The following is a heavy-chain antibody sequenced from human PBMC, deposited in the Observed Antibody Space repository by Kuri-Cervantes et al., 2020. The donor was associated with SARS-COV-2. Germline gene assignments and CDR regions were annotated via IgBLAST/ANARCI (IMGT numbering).Heavy chain of an antibody. D-gene: IGHD3-22*01. J-gene: IGHJ6*02. CDR1: GFTFSSYS. CDR3: ARGNYYDSSGYFYYYGMDV. CDR2: TRNKANSYTT. V-gene: IGHV3-72*01. Sequence: GGSLRLSCAASGFTFSSYSMNWVRQAPGKGLEWVGRTRNKANSYTTEYAASVKGRFTISRGDSKNSLYLQMNSLKTEDTAVYYCARGNYYDSSGYFYYYGMDVWGQGTTVTVSS.